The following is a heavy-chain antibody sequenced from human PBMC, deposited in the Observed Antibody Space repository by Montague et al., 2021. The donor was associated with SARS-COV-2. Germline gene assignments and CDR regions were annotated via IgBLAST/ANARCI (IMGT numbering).Heavy chain of an antibody. CDR3: ARGHIFGPGARGFEP. CDR2: IHYNGYT. D-gene: IGHD1-26*01. Sequence: SETLSLTCTVSGGLSNTDPSNGDFWRWIRQTPGKELRWNDSIHYNGYTSYNPSLKIRVTISIDTSKIYFSLRLNFLTATDTAVYYCARGHIFGPGARGFEPWGQGTLVTVAS. J-gene: IGHJ5*02. V-gene: IGHV4-61*03. CDR1: GGLSNTDPSNGDF.